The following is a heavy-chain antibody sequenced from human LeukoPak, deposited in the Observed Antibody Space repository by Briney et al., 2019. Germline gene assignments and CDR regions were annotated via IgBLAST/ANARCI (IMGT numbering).Heavy chain of an antibody. J-gene: IGHJ4*02. V-gene: IGHV3-23*01. Sequence: PGGSLRLSCAASGFTINNYAMSWVRQAPGEGVEWVGAISSDGRTLYAASVKGRFTISRDSYRNTLFLHMNSLRAEDTAVYYCAKDGPGTTLNYWGQGTLVSVSS. D-gene: IGHD1-1*01. CDR3: AKDGPGTTLNY. CDR2: ISSDGRT. CDR1: GFTINNYA.